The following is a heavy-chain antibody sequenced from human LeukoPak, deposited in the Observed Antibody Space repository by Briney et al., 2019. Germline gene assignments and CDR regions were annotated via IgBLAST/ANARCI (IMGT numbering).Heavy chain of an antibody. CDR2: INHSGST. Sequence: SETLSLTCAVYGGSFSGYYWGWVRQPPGKGLEWIGEINHSGSTNYNPSLTSRVTISVDTSKNQFSLKLSSVTAADTAVYYCARGGVRGVIDWYFDLWGRGTLVTVSS. D-gene: IGHD3-10*01. J-gene: IGHJ2*01. CDR3: ARGGVRGVIDWYFDL. V-gene: IGHV4-34*01. CDR1: GGSFSGYY.